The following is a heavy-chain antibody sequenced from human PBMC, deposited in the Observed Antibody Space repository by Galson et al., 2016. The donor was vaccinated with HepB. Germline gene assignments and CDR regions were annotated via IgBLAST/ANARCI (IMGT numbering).Heavy chain of an antibody. D-gene: IGHD2-15*01. CDR3: ARDGCSGGSCYDY. J-gene: IGHJ4*02. CDR1: GYTFTGYY. Sequence: SVKVSCKASGYTFTGYYMHWVRQAPGQGLEWMGWINPNSGGTNYAQKFQGWVTMTRDTSISTAYMELSRMRSDDTAVYYCARDGCSGGSCYDYWGQGTLVTVSS. V-gene: IGHV1-2*04. CDR2: INPNSGGT.